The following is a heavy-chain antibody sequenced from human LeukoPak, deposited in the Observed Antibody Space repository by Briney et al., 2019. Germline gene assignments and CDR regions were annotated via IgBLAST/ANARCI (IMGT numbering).Heavy chain of an antibody. CDR3: ARGGHFNFDY. Sequence: GGSLRLSCAASEFTFSSYWMKWARQAPGKGLEWVASIKEDGSDKYYVDSVKGRFSISRDNAKNSLFLQMNSLRTEDTAVYYCARGGHFNFDYWGQGTLVIVSS. J-gene: IGHJ4*02. CDR1: EFTFSSYW. CDR2: IKEDGSDK. V-gene: IGHV3-7*01. D-gene: IGHD5-12*01.